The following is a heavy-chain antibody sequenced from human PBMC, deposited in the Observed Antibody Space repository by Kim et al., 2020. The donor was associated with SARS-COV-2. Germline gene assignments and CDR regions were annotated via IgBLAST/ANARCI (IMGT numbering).Heavy chain of an antibody. D-gene: IGHD2-15*01. Sequence: KSRGTISVDTSKNQFSLKLSSVNAADTAVYYCARANYCSGGSCYRAWFDPWGQGTLVTVSS. V-gene: IGHV4-31*02. CDR3: ARANYCSGGSCYRAWFDP. J-gene: IGHJ5*02.